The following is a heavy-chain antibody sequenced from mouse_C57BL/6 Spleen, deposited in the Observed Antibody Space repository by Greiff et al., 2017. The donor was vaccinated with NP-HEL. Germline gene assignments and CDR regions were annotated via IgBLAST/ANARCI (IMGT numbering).Heavy chain of an antibody. CDR1: GYTFTSYW. CDR3: AKGDYDDAMDY. D-gene: IGHD2-4*01. CDR2: IYPGSGST. J-gene: IGHJ4*01. Sequence: QVQLQQPGAELVKPGASVKMSCKASGYTFTSYWITWVKQRPGQGLEWIGDIYPGSGSTNYNEKFKSKATLTVDTSSSTAYMQLSSLTSEDSAVYYCAKGDYDDAMDYWSQGTSVTVSS. V-gene: IGHV1-55*01.